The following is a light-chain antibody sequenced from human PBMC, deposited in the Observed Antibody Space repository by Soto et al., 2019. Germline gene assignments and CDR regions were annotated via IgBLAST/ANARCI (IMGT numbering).Light chain of an antibody. J-gene: IGKJ1*01. CDR1: RSIGSN. Sequence: EIVMTQSPATLSVSPGDRATLSCRASRSIGSNLAWDQQKPGQAPRLLMYGAYTRATDIPARFSGSESGAEFTLTISSLQSEDFAVYHCQQYDDWPWTFGQGTKVEI. CDR2: GAY. V-gene: IGKV3-15*01. CDR3: QQYDDWPWT.